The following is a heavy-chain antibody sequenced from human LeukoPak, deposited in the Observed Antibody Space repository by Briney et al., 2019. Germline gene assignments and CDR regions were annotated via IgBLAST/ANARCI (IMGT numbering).Heavy chain of an antibody. CDR1: GGSISCGSYY. CDR3: ARATMFGDYFDY. J-gene: IGHJ4*02. Sequence: SETLSLTCTVSGGSISCGSYYWSWIRQPAGKGLEWIGRIYTSGSANYNPSLKSRVTISVDTSKNQLSLKLSSVTAADTAVYYCARATMFGDYFDYWGQGTLVTVSS. CDR2: IYTSGSA. D-gene: IGHD3-10*02. V-gene: IGHV4-61*02.